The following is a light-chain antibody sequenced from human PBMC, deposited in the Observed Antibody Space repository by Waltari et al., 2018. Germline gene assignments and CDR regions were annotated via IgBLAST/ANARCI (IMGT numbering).Light chain of an antibody. CDR2: DTS. Sequence: TLSCRASQSVGRALAWYQQKPGQAPRLLIYDTSTRATGIPDRFSGSGSGTDFSLTISRVEPEDFAVYYCQMYVRLPVTFGQGTKVEVK. V-gene: IGKV3-20*01. CDR3: QMYVRLPVT. J-gene: IGKJ1*01. CDR1: QSVGRA.